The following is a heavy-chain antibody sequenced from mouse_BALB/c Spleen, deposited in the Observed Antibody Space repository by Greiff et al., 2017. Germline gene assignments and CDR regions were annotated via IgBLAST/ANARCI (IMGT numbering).Heavy chain of an antibody. CDR1: GYSITSDYA. Sequence: VQLKESGPGLVKPSQSLSLTCTVTGYSITSDYAWNWIRQFPGNKLEWMGYISYSGSTSYNPSLKSRISITRDTSKNQFFLQLNSVTTEDTATYYCARGGGQAWFAYWGQGTLVTVSA. CDR3: ARGGGQAWFAY. D-gene: IGHD3-3*01. J-gene: IGHJ3*01. V-gene: IGHV3-2*02. CDR2: ISYSGST.